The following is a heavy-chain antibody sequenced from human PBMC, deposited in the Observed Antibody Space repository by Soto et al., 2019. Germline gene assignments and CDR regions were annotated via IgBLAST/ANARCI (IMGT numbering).Heavy chain of an antibody. Sequence: PSETLSLTCTVSGDSMSTYFWSWIRQPPGKGLEWMGYVYYNGNTTYNPSLKGRVTISVETSKLQFSLELTSVTAADTAVYYCARGHDFWSGFYTPYFEYWGQKILVTVSS. V-gene: IGHV4-59*01. J-gene: IGHJ4*02. CDR1: GDSMSTYF. D-gene: IGHD3-3*01. CDR3: ARGHDFWSGFYTPYFEY. CDR2: VYYNGNT.